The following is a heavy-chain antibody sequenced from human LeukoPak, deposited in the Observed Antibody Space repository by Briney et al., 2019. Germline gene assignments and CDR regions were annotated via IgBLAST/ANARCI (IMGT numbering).Heavy chain of an antibody. Sequence: APVKVSCKASGYTFTSYGISWVRQAPGQGLEWMGWISAYNGNTNYAQKLQGRVTMTTDTSTSTAYMELRSLRSDDTAVYYCARVMSSSGYYPFDYWGQGTLVTVSS. CDR3: ARVMSSSGYYPFDY. J-gene: IGHJ4*02. CDR1: GYTFTSYG. CDR2: ISAYNGNT. D-gene: IGHD3-22*01. V-gene: IGHV1-18*01.